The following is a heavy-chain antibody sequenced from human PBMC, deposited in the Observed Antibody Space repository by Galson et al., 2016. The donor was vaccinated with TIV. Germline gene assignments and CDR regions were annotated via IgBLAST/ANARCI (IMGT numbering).Heavy chain of an antibody. J-gene: IGHJ4*02. D-gene: IGHD2-8*02. Sequence: SVKVSCKASGGTFISYAITWVRQAPGQGLEWMGQIIPVFPTPNYAQKSQGRVTISADVSTSTTYMELTSLRSEDTAISYCASRYTTGSYYFDYWGQGALVTVSS. V-gene: IGHV1-69*13. CDR1: GGTFISYA. CDR3: ASRYTTGSYYFDY. CDR2: IIPVFPTP.